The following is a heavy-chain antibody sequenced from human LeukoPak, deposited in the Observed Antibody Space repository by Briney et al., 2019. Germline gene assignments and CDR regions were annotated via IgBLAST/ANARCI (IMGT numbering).Heavy chain of an antibody. CDR3: ASRSSSWKPFGY. CDR2: ISSSGSTI. V-gene: IGHV3-11*01. J-gene: IGHJ4*02. Sequence: GWSLRLSCAASGFTFSDYYMSWIRQAPGKGLEWVSYISSSGSTIYYADSVKGRFTISRDNAKNSLYLQMNSLRAEDTAVYYCASRSSSWKPFGYWGQGTLVTVSS. CDR1: GFTFSDYY. D-gene: IGHD6-13*01.